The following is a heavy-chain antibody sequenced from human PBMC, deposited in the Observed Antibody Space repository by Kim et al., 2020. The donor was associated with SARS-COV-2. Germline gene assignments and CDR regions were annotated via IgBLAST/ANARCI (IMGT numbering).Heavy chain of an antibody. CDR2: NT. Sequence: NTKYSQKFQGRVTITRDTSASTAYMELSSLRSEDTAVYYCASRGYSYGLGYWGQGTLVTVSS. J-gene: IGHJ4*02. D-gene: IGHD5-18*01. V-gene: IGHV1-3*01. CDR3: ASRGYSYGLGY.